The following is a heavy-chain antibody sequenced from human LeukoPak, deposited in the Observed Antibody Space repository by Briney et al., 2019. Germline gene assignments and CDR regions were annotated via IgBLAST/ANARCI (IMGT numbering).Heavy chain of an antibody. Sequence: SETLSLTCTVSGGSINGYYWSWIRQSPGKGLESLGYIYYTGSTNYNPSLKSRVTMSVDTSRNQFFLRLSSVTAADTAVYYCARVTGYMIEDYFDYWGQGTLVTVSS. CDR1: GGSINGYY. CDR2: IYYTGST. J-gene: IGHJ4*02. D-gene: IGHD3-22*01. V-gene: IGHV4-59*01. CDR3: ARVTGYMIEDYFDY.